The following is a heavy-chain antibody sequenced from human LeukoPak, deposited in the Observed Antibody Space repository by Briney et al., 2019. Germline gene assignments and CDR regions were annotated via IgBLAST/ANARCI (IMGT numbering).Heavy chain of an antibody. D-gene: IGHD3-16*01. V-gene: IGHV3-20*04. CDR1: GFTFDDYG. CDR2: INWNGGST. J-gene: IGHJ4*02. Sequence: PGGSLRLSCAASGFTFDDYGMSWVRHAPGKGLEWVSGINWNGGSTGYADSVKGRFTISRDNAKNSLYLQMNSLRAEDTALYYCARDRDDYVWGSYGYWGQGTLVTVSS. CDR3: ARDRDDYVWGSYGY.